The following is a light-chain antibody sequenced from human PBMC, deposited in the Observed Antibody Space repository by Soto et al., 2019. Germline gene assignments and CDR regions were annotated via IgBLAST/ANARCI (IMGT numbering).Light chain of an antibody. CDR3: QPRSNWPT. V-gene: IGKV3-11*01. Sequence: VLTRNTPTLSLSPGERATFSCRASQNVNNFLDWYQQRPGQPPRLLIYDASTRATGIPARFSGSGSGTDFTLTFGSLESEDFAIYYCQPRSNWPTFAEGTRLEI. J-gene: IGKJ5*01. CDR1: QNVNNF. CDR2: DAS.